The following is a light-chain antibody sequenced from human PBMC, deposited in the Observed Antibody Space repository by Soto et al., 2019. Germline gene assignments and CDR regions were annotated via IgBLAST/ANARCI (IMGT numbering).Light chain of an antibody. CDR1: SSNIGSNT. V-gene: IGLV1-44*01. CDR2: SND. CDR3: SSYTSSSTLPWV. J-gene: IGLJ3*02. Sequence: QPVLTQPPSASGTPGQRVTISCSGSSSNIGSNTVNWYQQLPGTAPKVLMYSNDQRPSGIPDRFSGSKSGTSASLAISGLQPEDEADYYCSSYTSSSTLPWVFGGGTKLTVL.